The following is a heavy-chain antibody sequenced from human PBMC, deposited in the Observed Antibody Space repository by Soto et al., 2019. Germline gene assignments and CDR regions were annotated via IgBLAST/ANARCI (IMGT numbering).Heavy chain of an antibody. Sequence: PAETLSLTCTVSGGSVSSGSYYWSWIRQPPGKGLEWIAYIYYSGSTNYNPPPKSRVTISVDTSKNQFSLKLSSVTAADTAVYYCASGGGYYDILTGLDYWGQGTLVTVSS. V-gene: IGHV4-61*01. CDR2: IYYSGST. D-gene: IGHD3-9*01. CDR3: ASGGGYYDILTGLDY. CDR1: GGSVSSGSYY. J-gene: IGHJ4*02.